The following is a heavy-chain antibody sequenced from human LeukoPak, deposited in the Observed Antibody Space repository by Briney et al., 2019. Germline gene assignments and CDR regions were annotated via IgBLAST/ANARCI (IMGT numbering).Heavy chain of an antibody. V-gene: IGHV3-33*01. Sequence: GGSLRLSCAASGLAFSTYGMHWVRQAPGKGLEWVAVIWYDGSKQYYAEPVKGRFTISRDNSKDTLYLQMNSLRAEDTAVYYCARRDLWSSYYYYGMDVWGQGTTVTVSS. CDR3: ARRDLWSSYYYYGMDV. J-gene: IGHJ6*02. D-gene: IGHD3-10*01. CDR1: GLAFSTYG. CDR2: IWYDGSKQ.